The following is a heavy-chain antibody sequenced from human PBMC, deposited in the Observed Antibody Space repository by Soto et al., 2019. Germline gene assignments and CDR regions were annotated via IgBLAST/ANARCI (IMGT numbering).Heavy chain of an antibody. CDR1: GGSFSGYY. CDR2: IYSGGST. Sequence: ETLSLTCGVYGGSFSGYYWSWVRQAPGKGLEWVSVIYSGGSTYYADSVKGRFTISRDNSKNTLYLQMNSLRAEDTAVYYCARAAGATTIPDYWGQGTLVTVSS. J-gene: IGHJ4*02. CDR3: ARAAGATTIPDY. D-gene: IGHD1-26*01. V-gene: IGHV3-66*01.